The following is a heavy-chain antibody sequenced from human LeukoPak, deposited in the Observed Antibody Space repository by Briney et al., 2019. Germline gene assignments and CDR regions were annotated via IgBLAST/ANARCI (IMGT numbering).Heavy chain of an antibody. Sequence: GGSLRLSCAASGFTFSSYAMSWVRQATGKGLEWVSAISGSSGSTYYADSVKGRFTISRDNSKNTLYLQMNSLRAEDTAVYYCAKAIGGSPPRGAFDIWGQGTMVTVSS. CDR1: GFTFSSYA. CDR2: ISGSSGST. D-gene: IGHD3-10*01. V-gene: IGHV3-23*01. J-gene: IGHJ3*02. CDR3: AKAIGGSPPRGAFDI.